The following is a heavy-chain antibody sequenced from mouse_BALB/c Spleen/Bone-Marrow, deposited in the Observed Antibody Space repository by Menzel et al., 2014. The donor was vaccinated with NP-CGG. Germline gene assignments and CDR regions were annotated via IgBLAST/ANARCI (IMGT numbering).Heavy chain of an antibody. J-gene: IGHJ4*01. Sequence: VMLVESGPSLVQPSQSLSITCTVSGFSLTTYGVHWVRQSPGKGLEWLGAIWRGGSTDYNAAFMSRLSITKDNSKSQVFFKMNSLRVDDTAIYYCARYLGGTMDYWGRGTSVTVSS. CDR3: ARYLGGTMDY. CDR2: IWRGGST. V-gene: IGHV2-5-1*01. D-gene: IGHD2-12*01. CDR1: GFSLTTYG.